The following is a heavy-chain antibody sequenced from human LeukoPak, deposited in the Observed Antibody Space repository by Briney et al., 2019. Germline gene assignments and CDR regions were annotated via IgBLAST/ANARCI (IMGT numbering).Heavy chain of an antibody. Sequence: GGSLRLSCAASGFTFSSYGMHWVRQAPGKGLEWVAVRWYDGSNKYYADSVKGRFTISRDNSKNTLYLQMNSLRAEDTAVYYCAKDGGRQQLVYYYYYYMDVWGKGTTVTVSS. V-gene: IGHV3-33*06. J-gene: IGHJ6*03. CDR2: RWYDGSNK. CDR3: AKDGGRQQLVYYYYYYMDV. D-gene: IGHD6-13*01. CDR1: GFTFSSYG.